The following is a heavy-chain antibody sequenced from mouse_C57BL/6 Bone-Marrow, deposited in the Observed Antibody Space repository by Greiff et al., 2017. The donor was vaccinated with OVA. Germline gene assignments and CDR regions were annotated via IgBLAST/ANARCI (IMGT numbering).Heavy chain of an antibody. CDR1: GYSFTSYY. CDR2: IYPGSGNT. Sequence: VQLVESGPELVKPGASVKISCKASGYSFTSYYIHWVKQRPGQGLEWIGWIYPGSGNTKYNEKFKGKATLTADTSSSTAYMQLSSLTSEDSAVYYCARRYYYAMDYWGQGTSVTVSS. CDR3: ARRYYYAMDY. J-gene: IGHJ4*01. V-gene: IGHV1-66*01.